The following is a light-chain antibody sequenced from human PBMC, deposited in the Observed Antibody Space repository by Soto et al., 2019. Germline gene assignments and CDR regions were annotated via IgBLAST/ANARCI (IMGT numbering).Light chain of an antibody. CDR2: DAS. CDR3: QQYNSYSQT. Sequence: DIQMTQSPSTLSASVGDRATITCLASQSISSWLAWYQQKPGKAPKLLIYDASSLESGVPSRFSGSGSGTEFTLTISSLQPDDFATYYCQQYNSYSQTFGQGTKVDI. CDR1: QSISSW. J-gene: IGKJ1*01. V-gene: IGKV1-5*01.